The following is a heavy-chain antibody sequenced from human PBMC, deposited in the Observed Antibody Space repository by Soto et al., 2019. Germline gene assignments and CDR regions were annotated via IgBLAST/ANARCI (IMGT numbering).Heavy chain of an antibody. Sequence: SETLSLTCTVSGGSISSSSYYWGWIRQPPGKGLEWIGSIYYSGSTYYNPSLKSRVTISVDTSKNQFSLKLSSVTAADTAVYYCASSAGGGTTYYYYGMDVWGQGTTVTVSS. CDR1: GGSISSSSYY. D-gene: IGHD1-7*01. V-gene: IGHV4-39*01. J-gene: IGHJ6*02. CDR2: IYYSGST. CDR3: ASSAGGGTTYYYYGMDV.